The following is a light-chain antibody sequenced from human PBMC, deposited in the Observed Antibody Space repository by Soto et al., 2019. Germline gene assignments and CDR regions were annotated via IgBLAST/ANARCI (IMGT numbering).Light chain of an antibody. V-gene: IGKV3-20*01. CDR2: GTS. J-gene: IGKJ2*01. CDR3: QQYGSSMYT. Sequence: ETVLTQSPGTLSLSPGERATLSCRASQSVSSSYLAWYQQKSGQAPRLLIYGTSSRATGIPDRFSGSGSVTDFTLTISRLEPEDFAVYYCQQYGSSMYTFGQGTKLEIK. CDR1: QSVSSSY.